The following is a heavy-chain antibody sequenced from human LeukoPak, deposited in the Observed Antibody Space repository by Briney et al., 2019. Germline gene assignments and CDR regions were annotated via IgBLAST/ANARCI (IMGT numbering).Heavy chain of an antibody. CDR1: GFTFDDYA. D-gene: IGHD6-13*01. CDR2: ISWNSGSI. CDR3: AKDLKRIAAAGTVIDY. V-gene: IGHV3-9*01. Sequence: GRSLRLSCAASGFTFDDYAMHWVRQAPGKGLEWVSGISWNSGSIGYADSVKGRFTISRDNAKNSLYLQMNSLRAEDTALYYCAKDLKRIAAAGTVIDYWGQGTLVAVSS. J-gene: IGHJ4*02.